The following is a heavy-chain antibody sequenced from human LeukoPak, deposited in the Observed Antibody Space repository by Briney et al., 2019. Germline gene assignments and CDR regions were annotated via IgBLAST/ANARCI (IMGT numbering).Heavy chain of an antibody. Sequence: PGGSLRLSCEASGFTFNTYWMHWVRQAPAKRLVWVSRISPNGDKTNYADSVKGRFTLSRDTAKSTLYLQMGSLSAEDTAVYYCVRAPGDGSYGYFDWWGQGTLVTVSS. J-gene: IGHJ4*02. CDR3: VRAPGDGSYGYFDW. CDR1: GFTFNTYW. V-gene: IGHV3-74*01. CDR2: ISPNGDKT. D-gene: IGHD6-19*01.